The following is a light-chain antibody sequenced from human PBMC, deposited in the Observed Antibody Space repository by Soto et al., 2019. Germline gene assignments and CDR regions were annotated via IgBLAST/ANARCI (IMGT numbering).Light chain of an antibody. CDR2: STN. CDR3: VLYMGSPYVV. V-gene: IGLV8-61*01. CDR1: SGSVSTSYY. Sequence: HTVVTQEPSFSVSPGGTVTLTCGLSSGSVSTSYYPSWYQQTPGQAPRTLIYSTNTRSSGVPDRFSGSILGNKAALTITGAQADDESDYYCVLYMGSPYVVFGGGTQLTVL. J-gene: IGLJ2*01.